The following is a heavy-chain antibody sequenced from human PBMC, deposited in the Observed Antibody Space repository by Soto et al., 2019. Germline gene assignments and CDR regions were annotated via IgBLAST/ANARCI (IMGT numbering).Heavy chain of an antibody. J-gene: IGHJ6*02. Sequence: PSETLSLTCTVSYGCSSSYYWSWIRQPAGSGLEWIGRIYFSGSTNYNPSLKSRITMSVDTSKNQFSLNLTSVTAADTAAYYCARGWVGDSTTSANGMDFRGQGTTVTVS. CDR2: IYFSGST. D-gene: IGHD4-17*01. CDR3: ARGWVGDSTTSANGMDF. V-gene: IGHV4-4*07. CDR1: YGCSSSYY.